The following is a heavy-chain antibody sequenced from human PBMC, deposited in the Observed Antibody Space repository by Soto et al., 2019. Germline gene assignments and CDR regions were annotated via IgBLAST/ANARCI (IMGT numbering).Heavy chain of an antibody. J-gene: IGHJ4*02. CDR2: FDPEDGET. CDR1: GYTLTELS. D-gene: IGHD1-1*01. V-gene: IGHV1-24*01. Sequence: ASVKGSCKVSGYTLTELSMHWVRQAPGKGLEWMGGFDPEDGETIYAQKFQGRVTMTEDTSTDTAYMELSSLRSEDTAVYYCATTGGYSPSDYYFDYWGQGTLVTVSS. CDR3: ATTGGYSPSDYYFDY.